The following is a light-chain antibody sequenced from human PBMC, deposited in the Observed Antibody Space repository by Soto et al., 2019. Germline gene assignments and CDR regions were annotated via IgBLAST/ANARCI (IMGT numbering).Light chain of an antibody. CDR3: QQYNSWPPIT. CDR1: QSVSSN. J-gene: IGKJ5*01. Sequence: EIVMTQSPATLSVSPGERATLSCRASQSVSSNLACYQQRPGQAPRLLIYGASTRATGLPARFSGSGSGTEFTLTISSLQSEDFAVYYCQQYNSWPPITFGQGTRLEI. V-gene: IGKV3-15*01. CDR2: GAS.